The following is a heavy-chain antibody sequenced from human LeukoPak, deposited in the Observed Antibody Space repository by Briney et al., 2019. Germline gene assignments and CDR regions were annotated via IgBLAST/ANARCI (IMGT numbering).Heavy chain of an antibody. D-gene: IGHD3-22*01. J-gene: IGHJ4*02. CDR3: ASLKNYYDSSGYPD. CDR2: VSSSTTYI. CDR1: GFTFSSYS. V-gene: IGHV3-21*01. Sequence: SGGSLRLSCAASGFTFSSYSMNWVRQAPGKGLEWVSSVSSSTTYISYADSVKGRFTISTDNAKNSLYLPTNSLRAEDTAVYYCASLKNYYDSSGYPDWGQGTLVTVSS.